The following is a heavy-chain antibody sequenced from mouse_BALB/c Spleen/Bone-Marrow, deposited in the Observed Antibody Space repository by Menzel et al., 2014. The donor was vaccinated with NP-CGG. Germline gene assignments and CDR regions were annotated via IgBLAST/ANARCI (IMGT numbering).Heavy chain of an antibody. D-gene: IGHD2-4*01. CDR3: ARGGHDFSLDY. CDR2: IDTSDSYT. CDR1: GYTFXDNW. V-gene: IGHV1-69*01. Sequence: QVQLQQSRAELGMPGASVKMSCKASGYTFXDNWIYWVKQRPGQGLEWIGAIDTSDSYTNYNQKFMGKASLTVDASSSTAYVQVSSLTSDDSAVYYCARGGHDFSLDYWGQGTSVTVSS. J-gene: IGHJ4*01.